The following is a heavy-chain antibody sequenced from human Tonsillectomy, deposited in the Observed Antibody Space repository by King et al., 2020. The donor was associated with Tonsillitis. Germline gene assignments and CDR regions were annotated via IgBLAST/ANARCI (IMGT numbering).Heavy chain of an antibody. CDR3: AKXIXXTGXDY. CDR1: GFTFSNYG. CDR2: ISGSGATT. V-gene: IGHV3-23*04. J-gene: IGHJ4*02. Sequence: VQLVESGGGLVQPGGSLRLSCSASGFTFSNYGMTWVRQAPGKGLEWVSTISGSGATTYYVDSVKGRFIISRDNSKKTLYLQMDSLRAEDTAVYYCAKXIXXTGXDYWGQGXLVTVX.